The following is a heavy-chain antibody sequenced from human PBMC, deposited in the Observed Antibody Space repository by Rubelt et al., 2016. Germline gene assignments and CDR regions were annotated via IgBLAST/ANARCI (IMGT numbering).Heavy chain of an antibody. CDR3: ARAYIDYYYDSSGLGY. CDR2: ISGSGGST. J-gene: IGHJ4*02. V-gene: IGHV3-23*01. D-gene: IGHD3-22*01. Sequence: GGSLRLSCAASGFTFSSYAMSWVRQAPGKGLEWVSAISGSGGSTYYADSVKGRFTISRDNAKNSLYLQMNSLRAEDTAVYYCARAYIDYYYDSSGLGYWGQGTLVTVSS. CDR1: GFTFSSYA.